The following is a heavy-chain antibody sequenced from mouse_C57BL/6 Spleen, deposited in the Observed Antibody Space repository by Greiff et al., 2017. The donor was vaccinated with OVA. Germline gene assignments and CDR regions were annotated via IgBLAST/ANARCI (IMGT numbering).Heavy chain of an antibody. CDR1: GFTFSDYY. CDR2: INYDGSST. Sequence: EVHLVESEGGLVQPGSSMKLSCTASGFTFSDYYMAWVRQVPEKGLEWVANINYDGSSTYYLDSLKSRFIISRDNAKNNPYLQMSSLKSEDTATYYCARAGTTVVVDWYFDVWGTGTTVTVSS. J-gene: IGHJ1*03. D-gene: IGHD1-1*01. V-gene: IGHV5-16*01. CDR3: ARAGTTVVVDWYFDV.